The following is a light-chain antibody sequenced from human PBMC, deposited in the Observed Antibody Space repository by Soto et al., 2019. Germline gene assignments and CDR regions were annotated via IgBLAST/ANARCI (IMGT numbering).Light chain of an antibody. CDR1: SSDVGSYNL. Sequence: QSALTQPASVSGSPGQSITISCTGTSSDVGSYNLVSWYQQPPGKAPKLMIYEVSKPPSVLSSRFSGSKSGTTASLTISGRQAEDEADYYCCSYAGSSTVVFGTGTKLTVL. CDR2: EVS. J-gene: IGLJ1*01. V-gene: IGLV2-23*02. CDR3: CSYAGSSTVV.